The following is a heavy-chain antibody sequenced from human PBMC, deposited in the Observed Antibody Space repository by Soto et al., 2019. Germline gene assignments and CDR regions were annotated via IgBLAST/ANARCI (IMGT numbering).Heavy chain of an antibody. J-gene: IGHJ2*01. CDR2: IHHSGGT. Sequence: QVQLQESGPGVVKPSETLSLTCAVSGDSINAENWWTWLRQTPGKGLEWLAEIHHSGGTKYNPSLSGRVSISLDRPRNQFSLRLRSVTAADTAQYYCATDHCTGGNCYSNMGDWYFDLWGRGALVTVSS. D-gene: IGHD2-15*01. CDR1: GDSINAENW. CDR3: ATDHCTGGNCYSNMGDWYFDL. V-gene: IGHV4-4*02.